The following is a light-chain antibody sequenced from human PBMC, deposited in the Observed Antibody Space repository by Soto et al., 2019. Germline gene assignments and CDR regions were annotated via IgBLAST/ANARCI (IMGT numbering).Light chain of an antibody. J-gene: IGKJ4*01. V-gene: IGKV1-12*01. CDR1: QDIGGY. Sequence: DIQMTQSPSSVSASIGDRVTITCRASQDIGGYLAWYQQKPGKAPERLIYDAFILQSGVPSRFSGSGSGTDFTLTISSLKSEDFATYFCQQVASFPLTVGGGTKVEAK. CDR3: QQVASFPLT. CDR2: DAF.